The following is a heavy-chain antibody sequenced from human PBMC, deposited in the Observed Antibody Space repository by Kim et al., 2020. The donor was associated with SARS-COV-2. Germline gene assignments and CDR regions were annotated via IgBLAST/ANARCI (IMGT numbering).Heavy chain of an antibody. CDR1: GFTFSSSA. Sequence: GGSLRLSCAASGFTFSSSAMSWVRQAPGKGLEWVSAIGSSGNTYYADSVKDRFTISRDNSKNTLYLQMISLRAEDTAIYYCAKTGQFDNWGQGTLVTVSS. CDR3: AKTGQFDN. V-gene: IGHV3-23*01. CDR2: IGSSGNT. J-gene: IGHJ4*02.